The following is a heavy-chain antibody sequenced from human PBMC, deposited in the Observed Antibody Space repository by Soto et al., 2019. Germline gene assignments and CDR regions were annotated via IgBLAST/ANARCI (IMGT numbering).Heavy chain of an antibody. CDR1: GFTFSSYG. CDR3: AKVMITFGGSRYGLDV. D-gene: IGHD3-16*01. Sequence: QVQLVGSGGGVVQPGRSLRLSCAASGFTFSSYGIHWVRQAPGKGLEWVAFISYDGGNKYYADSVKGRFTISRDNSKNTLFLQMNSVRTEDTAVYYCAKVMITFGGSRYGLDVWGQGTTVTVSS. J-gene: IGHJ6*02. V-gene: IGHV3-30*18. CDR2: ISYDGGNK.